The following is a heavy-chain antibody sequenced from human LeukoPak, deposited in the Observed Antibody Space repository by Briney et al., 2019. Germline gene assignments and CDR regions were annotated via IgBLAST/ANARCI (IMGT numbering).Heavy chain of an antibody. J-gene: IGHJ4*02. D-gene: IGHD3-22*01. CDR2: ISTYNGDT. CDR1: GYTFSDYG. V-gene: IGHV1-18*01. CDR3: ARDGYYRHFDY. Sequence: ASVKVSCKASGYTFSDYGVSWVRQAPGQGLEWMGWISTYNGDTNYAQEFQGRVTMTTDTSTSTAYMELRSLRSDDTAVYYCARDGYYRHFDYWGQGTLVTVSS.